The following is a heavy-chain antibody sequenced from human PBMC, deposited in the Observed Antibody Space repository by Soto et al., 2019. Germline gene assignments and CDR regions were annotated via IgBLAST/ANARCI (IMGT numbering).Heavy chain of an antibody. D-gene: IGHD3-22*01. V-gene: IGHV5-10-1*01. CDR3: ARLNYYDSSGFDI. CDR1: GYSFTSYW. J-gene: IGHJ3*02. Sequence: RKISCKGSGYSFTSYWISWVRQMPGKGLEWMGRIDPSDSYTNYSPSFQGHVTISADKSISTAYLQWSSLKASDTAMYYCARLNYYDSSGFDIWGQGTMVTVSS. CDR2: IDPSDSYT.